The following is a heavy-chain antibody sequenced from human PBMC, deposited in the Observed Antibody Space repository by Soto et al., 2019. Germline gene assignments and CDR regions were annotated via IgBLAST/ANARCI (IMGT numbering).Heavy chain of an antibody. CDR2: IRSKTDGGTT. Sequence: EVQLVESGGGLVEPGGSLRLSCAASGITFSNAWMNWVRKAPGKGLEYIGRIRSKTDGGTTEYAAPVEGRFTVSRDDSKNTLYLQMSGLKTEDTAVYYCTTTRPGTNVFDIWGQGTLVTVSS. CDR1: GITFSNAW. D-gene: IGHD6-13*01. CDR3: TTTRPGTNVFDI. V-gene: IGHV3-15*01. J-gene: IGHJ3*02.